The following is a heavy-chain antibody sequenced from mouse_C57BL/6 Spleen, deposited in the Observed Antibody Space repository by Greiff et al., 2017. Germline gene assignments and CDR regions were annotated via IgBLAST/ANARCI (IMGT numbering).Heavy chain of an antibody. Sequence: VQLQQSGPELVKPGASVKIPCKASGYTFTDYNMDWVKQSHGKSLEWIGDINPNNGGTIYNQKFKGKATLTVDKSSSTAYMELRSLTSEDTAVYYCARGGYYYGSSRAWFAYWGQGTLVTVSA. V-gene: IGHV1-18*01. CDR2: INPNNGGT. D-gene: IGHD1-1*01. CDR3: ARGGYYYGSSRAWFAY. CDR1: GYTFTDYN. J-gene: IGHJ3*01.